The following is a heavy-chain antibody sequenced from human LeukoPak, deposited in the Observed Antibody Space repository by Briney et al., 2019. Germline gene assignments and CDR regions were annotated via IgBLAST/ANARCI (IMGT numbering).Heavy chain of an antibody. V-gene: IGHV4-34*01. D-gene: IGHD2-15*01. CDR2: INHSGST. Sequence: SETLSLTCAVYGGSFSGYYWSWIRQPPGKGLEWIGEINHSGSTNYNPSLKSRVTISVDTSKNQFSLKLSSVTAADTAVYYCARGSVVVVAATPGYYYYGMDVWGQGTTVTVS. J-gene: IGHJ6*02. CDR3: ARGSVVVVAATPGYYYYGMDV. CDR1: GGSFSGYY.